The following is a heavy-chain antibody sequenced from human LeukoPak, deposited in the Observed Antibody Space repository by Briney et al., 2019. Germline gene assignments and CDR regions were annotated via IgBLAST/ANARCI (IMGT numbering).Heavy chain of an antibody. CDR3: ARDNYYDSSGLYYFDY. CDR1: GGSISSYY. J-gene: IGHJ4*02. Sequence: PSETLSLTCTVSGGSISSYYWSWIRQPPGKGLEWIGYIYCTGSTNYNPSLKSRVTISVDTSKNQVSLKLSSVTAADTAVYYCARDNYYDSSGLYYFDYWGQGTLVTVSS. V-gene: IGHV4-59*01. CDR2: IYCTGST. D-gene: IGHD3-22*01.